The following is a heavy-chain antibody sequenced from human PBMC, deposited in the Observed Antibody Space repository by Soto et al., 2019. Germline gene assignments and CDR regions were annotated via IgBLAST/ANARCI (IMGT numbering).Heavy chain of an antibody. D-gene: IGHD6-19*01. CDR1: GYSFTDYG. J-gene: IGHJ6*03. CDR2: VSAYNGNT. CDR3: ARDRGVAPPVAGNTHYYYYMDV. Sequence: QDQLVQSGVEVKKPGASVKVSCKASGYSFTDYGITWVRQAPGQGFEWMGWVSAYNGNTNYAQKFQGRVTLTTDASTITAYLEFRRLRSDATAVYYCARDRGVAPPVAGNTHYYYYMDVWGKGTTVTVSS. V-gene: IGHV1-18*01.